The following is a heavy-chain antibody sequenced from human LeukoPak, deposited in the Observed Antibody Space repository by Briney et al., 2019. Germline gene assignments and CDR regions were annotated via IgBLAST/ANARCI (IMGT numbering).Heavy chain of an antibody. D-gene: IGHD3-16*01. V-gene: IGHV4-39*07. J-gene: IGHJ6*03. CDR1: GGSISSSSYY. Sequence: SETLSLTCTVSGGSISSSSYYWGWVRQPPGKGLEWIGSIYYSGSTYYNPSLKSRVTMSVDTSKNQFSLKLSSVTAADTAVYYCAREGEKNYYYMDVWGKGTTVAVSS. CDR3: AREGEKNYYYMDV. CDR2: IYYSGST.